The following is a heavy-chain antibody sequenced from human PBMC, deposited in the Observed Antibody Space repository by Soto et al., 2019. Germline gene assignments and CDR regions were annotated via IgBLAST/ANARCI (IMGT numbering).Heavy chain of an antibody. J-gene: IGHJ5*02. CDR1: GASIRGFY. CDR3: VRDGTKTLRDWFDP. CDR2: IYATGTT. V-gene: IGHV4-4*07. Sequence: SEALSLTCTVSGASIRGFYWSWIRKSAGKGLEGIGRIYATGTTDYNPSLKSRVMMSVDTSKKQFSLKLRSVTAADTAVYYCVRDGTKTLRDWFDPWGQGISVTVSS. D-gene: IGHD1-1*01.